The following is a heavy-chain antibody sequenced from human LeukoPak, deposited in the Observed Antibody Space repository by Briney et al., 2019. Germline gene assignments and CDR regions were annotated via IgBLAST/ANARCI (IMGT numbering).Heavy chain of an antibody. Sequence: SETLSLTCTVSGGSISSGDYYWSWIRQPPGKGLEWIGRIYTSGSTNYNPSLKSRVTISVDTSKNQFSLKLSSVTAADTAVYYCACGCFWSGYCPYYYYYMDVWGKGTTVTVSS. CDR1: GGSISSGDYY. V-gene: IGHV4-61*02. CDR3: ACGCFWSGYCPYYYYYMDV. J-gene: IGHJ6*03. CDR2: IYTSGST. D-gene: IGHD3-3*01.